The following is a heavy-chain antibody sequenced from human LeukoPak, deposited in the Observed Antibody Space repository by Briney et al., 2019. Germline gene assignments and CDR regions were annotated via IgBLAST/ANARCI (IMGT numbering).Heavy chain of an antibody. D-gene: IGHD6-13*01. CDR2: IWFDGKNE. Sequence: PGGSLRLSCAASGFTFNSYGMHWVRQAPGKGLEWVADIWFDGKNEHFADSVKGRFTISRDNSKNTMYLQINSLRVEDSAVYYCARDRHCVKGICHSPPGMGVWGQGTTVTVSS. V-gene: IGHV3-33*01. J-gene: IGHJ6*02. CDR3: ARDRHCVKGICHSPPGMGV. CDR1: GFTFNSYG.